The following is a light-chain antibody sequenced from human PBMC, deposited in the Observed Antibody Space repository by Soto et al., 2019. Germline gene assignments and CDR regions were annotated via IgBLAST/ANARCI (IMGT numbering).Light chain of an antibody. CDR2: GAS. CDR1: QSVSSSY. CDR3: QQYGSSPT. J-gene: IGKJ4*01. Sequence: EIGLTQSPGTLSLSPGERATLSCRASQSVSSSYLAWYQQKPGQAPRHLIYGASSRVTGIPDRFSGSGSGTDFSLTISRLEPEDFEVYYCQQYGSSPTFGGGTKVEIK. V-gene: IGKV3-20*01.